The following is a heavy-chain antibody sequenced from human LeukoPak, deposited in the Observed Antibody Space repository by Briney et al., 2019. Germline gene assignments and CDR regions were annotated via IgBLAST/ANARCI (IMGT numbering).Heavy chain of an antibody. Sequence: PGGSLRLSCAASGFTFSSYSMNWVRQAPGKGLEWVSSISGSSYYIYYADSVKGRFTISRDNSKNTLYLQVNSLRAEDTAVYYCARVRGNSGYYFEQEALDHWGQGTLVTVSS. CDR1: GFTFSSYS. CDR2: ISGSSYYI. J-gene: IGHJ4*02. V-gene: IGHV3-21*04. CDR3: ARVRGNSGYYFEQEALDH. D-gene: IGHD5-12*01.